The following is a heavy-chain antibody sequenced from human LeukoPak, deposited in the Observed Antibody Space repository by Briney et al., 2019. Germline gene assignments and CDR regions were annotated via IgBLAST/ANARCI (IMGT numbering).Heavy chain of an antibody. V-gene: IGHV3-23*01. CDR1: GFTFSSYA. D-gene: IGHD5/OR15-5a*01. J-gene: IGHJ5*02. CDR2: ISGSGGRT. CDR3: AKWSGLLVSHRGLGS. Sequence: PGGSLRLSCAASGFTFSSYAMSWVRQAPGKGLEWVSAISGSGGRTYYADSVKGRFTISRDNSKTTLYLQMNSLRAEDTAVYYCAKWSGLLVSHRGLGSWGQGTLVTVSS.